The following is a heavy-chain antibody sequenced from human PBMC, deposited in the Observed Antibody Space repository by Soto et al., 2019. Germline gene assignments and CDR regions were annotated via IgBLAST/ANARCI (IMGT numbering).Heavy chain of an antibody. Sequence: GGSLRLSCAASGFTFSSYWMHWVRQAPGTGLVWVSRINSDGSSTSYADSVKGRFTISRDNAKNTLYLQMNSLRAEDTAVYYCAREQEDIVVVPAAGEEYFQHWGQGTLVTVSS. D-gene: IGHD2-2*01. J-gene: IGHJ1*01. CDR1: GFTFSSYW. V-gene: IGHV3-74*01. CDR2: INSDGSST. CDR3: AREQEDIVVVPAAGEEYFQH.